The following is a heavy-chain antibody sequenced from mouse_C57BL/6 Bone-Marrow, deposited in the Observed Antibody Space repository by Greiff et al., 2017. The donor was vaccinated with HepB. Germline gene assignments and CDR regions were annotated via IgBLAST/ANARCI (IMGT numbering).Heavy chain of an antibody. J-gene: IGHJ3*01. D-gene: IGHD1-1*01. V-gene: IGHV1-69*01. CDR3: ARGDYYGSSYGAY. CDR2: IDPSDSYT. Sequence: VQLQQPGAELVMPGASVKLSCKASGYTFTSYWMHWVKQRPGQGLEWIGEIDPSDSYTNYNQKFKGKSTLTVDKSSSTAYMQLSSLTSEDSAVYYCARGDYYGSSYGAYWGQGTLVTVSA. CDR1: GYTFTSYW.